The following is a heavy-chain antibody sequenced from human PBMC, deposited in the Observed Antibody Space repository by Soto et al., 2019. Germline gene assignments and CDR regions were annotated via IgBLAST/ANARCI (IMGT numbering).Heavy chain of an antibody. CDR3: GREGVEMATISAVDY. D-gene: IGHD5-12*01. J-gene: IGHJ4*02. CDR1: GFTFSDYY. CDR2: ISSSGAPI. Sequence: GGSLRLSCAASGFTFSDYYMSWIRQAPGKGLEWLSYISSSGAPIYYVDSVKGRFTISRDNAKKSLYLQMDSLRAEDTAVYYCGREGVEMATISAVDYWGQGTLVTVSS. V-gene: IGHV3-11*04.